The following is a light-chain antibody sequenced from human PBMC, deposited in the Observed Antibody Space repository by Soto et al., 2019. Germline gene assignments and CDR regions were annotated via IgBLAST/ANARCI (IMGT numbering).Light chain of an antibody. J-gene: IGKJ3*01. Sequence: VLTQSPGTPSLSPGERATLTSRASQSVTSNFLAWYQQKPGQAPRLLMYGASSRATGIPDRFSGSGSGTDFTLTISRLEPEDFALYYCHQYGSSPLTFGPGTKVDIK. V-gene: IGKV3-20*01. CDR2: GAS. CDR3: HQYGSSPLT. CDR1: QSVTSNF.